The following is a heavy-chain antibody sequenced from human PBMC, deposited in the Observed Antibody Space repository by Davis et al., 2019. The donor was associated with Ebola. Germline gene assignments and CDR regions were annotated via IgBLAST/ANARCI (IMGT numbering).Heavy chain of an antibody. D-gene: IGHD4-17*01. Sequence: GESLKISCAASGFIFSNYWMHWVRQAPGKGLVWVSRISSYGSRTDYADSVKGRFTISRDNARNTLYLQINSLRAEDTAVYYCARDKDYGDYSYWYFDLWGRGTLVTVSS. V-gene: IGHV3-74*01. J-gene: IGHJ2*01. CDR1: GFIFSNYW. CDR3: ARDKDYGDYSYWYFDL. CDR2: ISSYGSRT.